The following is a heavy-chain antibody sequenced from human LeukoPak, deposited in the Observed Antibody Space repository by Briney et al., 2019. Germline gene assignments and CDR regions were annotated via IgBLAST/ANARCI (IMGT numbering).Heavy chain of an antibody. Sequence: PSETLSLTCTVSGGSISSYYWSWIRQPPGKGLEWIGYIYYSGSTNYNPSLKSRVTISVDTSKNQFSLKLSSVTAADTAVYYCARSLKYYDFWSGPNWFDPWGQGTLVTVSS. J-gene: IGHJ5*02. V-gene: IGHV4-59*01. D-gene: IGHD3-3*01. CDR1: GGSISSYY. CDR2: IYYSGST. CDR3: ARSLKYYDFWSGPNWFDP.